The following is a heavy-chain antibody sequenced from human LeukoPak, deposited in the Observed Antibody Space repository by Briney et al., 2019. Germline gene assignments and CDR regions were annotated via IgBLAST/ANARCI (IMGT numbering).Heavy chain of an antibody. J-gene: IGHJ4*02. CDR2: ISSNGGST. CDR1: GFTFSSYA. D-gene: IGHD3-3*01. CDR3: ARGDLDLDY. Sequence: GGSLLLSFAASGFTFSSYAMHWVRQAPGKGLEYVSAISSNGGSTYYANSVKGRLTISRDNSKNTLYLQMGSLRAEDMAVYYCARGDLDLDYWGQGTLVTVSS. V-gene: IGHV3-64*01.